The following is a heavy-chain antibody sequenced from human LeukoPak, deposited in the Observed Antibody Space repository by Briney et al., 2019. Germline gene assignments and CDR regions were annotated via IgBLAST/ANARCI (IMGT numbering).Heavy chain of an antibody. CDR3: ASSTYYYDSSGYLPPHY. V-gene: IGHV1-69*05. Sequence: GASVKVSCKASGGTFSSYAISWVRQAPGQGLEWMGGIIPIFGTANYAQRFQGRVTITTDESTSTAYMELSSLRSEDTAVYYCASSTYYYDSSGYLPPHYWGQGTLVTVSS. D-gene: IGHD3-22*01. J-gene: IGHJ4*02. CDR2: IIPIFGTA. CDR1: GGTFSSYA.